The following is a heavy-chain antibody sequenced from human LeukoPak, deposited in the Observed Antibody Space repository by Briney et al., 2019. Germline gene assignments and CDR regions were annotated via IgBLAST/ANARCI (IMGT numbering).Heavy chain of an antibody. D-gene: IGHD3-3*01. CDR3: ARRVTIFGVVRSPYFDY. V-gene: IGHV4-34*01. J-gene: IGHJ4*02. CDR2: INHSGST. Sequence: PSETLSLTCAVYGGSFSGYYWSWIRQPPGKGLEWIGEINHSGSTNYNPSLKSRVTISVDTSKNQFSLKLSSVTAADTAVYYCARRVTIFGVVRSPYFDYWGQGTLVTVSS. CDR1: GGSFSGYY.